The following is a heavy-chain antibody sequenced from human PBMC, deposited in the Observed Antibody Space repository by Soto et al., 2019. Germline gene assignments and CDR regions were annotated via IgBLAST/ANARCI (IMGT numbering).Heavy chain of an antibody. CDR1: GFTFSSYA. CDR2: ISYDGSNK. CDR3: AEVGADYGMDV. J-gene: IGHJ6*02. Sequence: PGGSLRLSCAASGFTFSSYAMHWVRQAPGKGLEWVAVISYDGSNKCYADSVKGRFTISRDNSKNTLYLQMNSLRAEDTAVYYCAEVGADYGMDVWGPGTTVPVS. D-gene: IGHD1-26*01. V-gene: IGHV3-30-3*01.